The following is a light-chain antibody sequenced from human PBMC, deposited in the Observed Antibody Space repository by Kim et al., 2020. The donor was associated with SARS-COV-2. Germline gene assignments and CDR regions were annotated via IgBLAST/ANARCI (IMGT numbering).Light chain of an antibody. J-gene: IGLJ2*01. Sequence: QSVLTQPPSVSGAPGQRVTISCAGSSSNIGAGYDVHWFQQLPGTAPKLLIYGSHNRPSGVPDRFSGTKSGTSASLAITGLQAEDEADYYCQSYDSSLSGSWVFGGGTQLTVL. CDR1: SSNIGAGYD. CDR2: GSH. V-gene: IGLV1-40*01. CDR3: QSYDSSLSGSWV.